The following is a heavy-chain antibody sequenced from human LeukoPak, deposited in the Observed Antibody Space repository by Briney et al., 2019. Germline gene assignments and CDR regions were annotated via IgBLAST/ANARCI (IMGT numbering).Heavy chain of an antibody. CDR3: ARRGSLKHIDY. Sequence: PSETLSLTCTVSGGSISSHYWSWIRQPPGKGLEWIGYIYYSGSTNYNPSLKSRVTISVDTSKNQFSLKLSSVTAADTAVYYCARRGSLKHIDYWGQGTLVTVSS. V-gene: IGHV4-59*11. CDR1: GGSISSHY. CDR2: IYYSGST. J-gene: IGHJ4*02.